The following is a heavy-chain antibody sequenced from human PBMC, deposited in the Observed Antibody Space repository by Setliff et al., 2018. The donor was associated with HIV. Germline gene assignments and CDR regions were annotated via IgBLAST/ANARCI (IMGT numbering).Heavy chain of an antibody. CDR2: FHYSGST. D-gene: IGHD3-9*01. CDR1: GGSISSSSYY. J-gene: IGHJ4*02. V-gene: IGHV4-39*07. CDR3: ARTPGTIWGYDY. Sequence: PSETLSLTCNVSGGSISSSSYYWGWIRQPPGKGLQWIASFHYSGSTSYNPSLRSRVTVSVDTSKNQFSLKLSSVTAADTAVYYCARTPGTIWGYDYWGQGTLVTVSS.